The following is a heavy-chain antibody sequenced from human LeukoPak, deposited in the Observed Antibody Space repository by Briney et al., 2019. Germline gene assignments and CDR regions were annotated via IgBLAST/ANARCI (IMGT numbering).Heavy chain of an antibody. V-gene: IGHV4-34*01. Sequence: SETLSLTCAVYGGSFSGYYWSWIRQPPGKGLEWIGEINHSGSTNYNPSLKSRVTISVDTSKNQFSLKLSSVTAADTAVYYCARGGGSEDIVVVPAAMSPFDYWGQGTLVTVSS. CDR3: ARGGGSEDIVVVPAAMSPFDY. CDR1: GGSFSGYY. J-gene: IGHJ4*02. D-gene: IGHD2-2*01. CDR2: INHSGST.